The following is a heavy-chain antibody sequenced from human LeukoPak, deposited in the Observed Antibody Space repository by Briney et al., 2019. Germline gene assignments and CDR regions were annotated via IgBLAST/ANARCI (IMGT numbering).Heavy chain of an antibody. Sequence: ASETLSLTCTVSGVSISSYYWSWIRQPPGKGLEWIGYIYCSGSTNYNPSLKSRVTISVDTSKNQFSLKLSSVTAADTAVYYCARGGSTLYYYYGMDVWGQGTTVTVSS. V-gene: IGHV4-59*01. D-gene: IGHD6-6*01. CDR3: ARGGSTLYYYYGMDV. CDR2: IYCSGST. J-gene: IGHJ6*02. CDR1: GVSISSYY.